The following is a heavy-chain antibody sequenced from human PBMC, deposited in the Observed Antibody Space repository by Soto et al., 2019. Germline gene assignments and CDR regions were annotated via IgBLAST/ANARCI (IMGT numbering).Heavy chain of an antibody. D-gene: IGHD3-3*01. V-gene: IGHV5-51*01. CDR2: IYPGDSDT. CDR1: GYSFTSYW. J-gene: IGHJ6*02. CDR3: ARQVYDFWSGYNYYGMDA. Sequence: GESLKISCKGSGYSFTSYWIGWVRQMPGKGLEWMGIIYPGDSDTRYSPSFQGQVTISADKSISTAHLQWSSLKASDTAMYYCARQVYDFWSGYNYYGMDAWGQGTTVTVSS.